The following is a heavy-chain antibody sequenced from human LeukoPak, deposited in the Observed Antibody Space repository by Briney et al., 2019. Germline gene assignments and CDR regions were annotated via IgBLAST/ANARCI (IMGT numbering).Heavy chain of an antibody. J-gene: IGHJ4*02. CDR2: MNPNSGNT. CDR3: ARGRPLGVVPAARAFDY. D-gene: IGHD2-2*01. Sequence: GASVKVSCKASGYTFTSYDINWVRQATGQGLEWMGWMNPNSGNTGYAQKFQGRVTITADESTSTAYMELSSLRSEDTAVYYCARGRPLGVVPAARAFDYWGQGTLVTVSS. V-gene: IGHV1-8*01. CDR1: GYTFTSYD.